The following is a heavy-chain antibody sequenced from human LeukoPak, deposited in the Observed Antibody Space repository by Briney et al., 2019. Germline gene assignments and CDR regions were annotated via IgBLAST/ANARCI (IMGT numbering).Heavy chain of an antibody. Sequence: PSETLSLTCAVYGGSFSGYYWSWIRQPPGKGLEWIGEINHSGGTNYNPSLKSRVTISVDTSKNQFSLKLSSVTAADTAVYYCARGAWGSGSYRRARFDYWGQGTLVTVSS. CDR1: GGSFSGYY. J-gene: IGHJ4*02. CDR3: ARGAWGSGSYRRARFDY. CDR2: INHSGGT. D-gene: IGHD3-10*01. V-gene: IGHV4-34*01.